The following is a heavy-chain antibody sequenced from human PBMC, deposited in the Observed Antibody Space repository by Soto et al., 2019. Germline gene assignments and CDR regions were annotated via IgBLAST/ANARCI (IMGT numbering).Heavy chain of an antibody. J-gene: IGHJ6*01. CDR1: VFTFSDFA. D-gene: IGHD3-10*01. CDR3: AAPRDEYGSGVSWFPYGMDI. V-gene: IGHV3-23*01. Sequence: WGSLRVSCLSSVFTFSDFAMTWVRHVPGSGLDWVASLDGAGGSTYYAESVSGRFSISRDNSQNTLFLQMKRLTVDDTAIYYCAAPRDEYGSGVSWFPYGMDIWGQGTTVTVSS. CDR2: LDGAGGST.